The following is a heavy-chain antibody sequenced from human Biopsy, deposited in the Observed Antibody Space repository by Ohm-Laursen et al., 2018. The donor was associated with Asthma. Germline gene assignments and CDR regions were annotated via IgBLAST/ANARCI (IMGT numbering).Heavy chain of an antibody. D-gene: IGHD3-22*01. CDR3: ARRWRSYDSSNYYLDQ. J-gene: IGHJ4*02. Sequence: SDTLSLTCDVSGGSISVSNWWSWVRQPPGRGLEWIGQIYHLGNANYNPSLKSRVTMSVDKSKNQFSLKLTSVIAADTAVYFCARRWRSYDSSNYYLDQWGQGTLVTVSS. CDR1: GGSISVSNW. CDR2: IYHLGNA. V-gene: IGHV4-4*02.